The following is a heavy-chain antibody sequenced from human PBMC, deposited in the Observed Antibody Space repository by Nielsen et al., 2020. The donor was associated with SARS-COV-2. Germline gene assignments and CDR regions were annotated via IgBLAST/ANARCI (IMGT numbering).Heavy chain of an antibody. J-gene: IGHJ4*02. D-gene: IGHD1-26*01. CDR3: ARGREFIVGAMSN. CDR1: GGTFSSYA. Sequence: ASVKVSCKASGGTFSSYAISWVRQAPGQGLEWMGWINTNTGNPTYAQGFTGRFVFSLDTSVSTAYLQISSLKAEDTAVYYCARGREFIVGAMSNWGQGTLVTVSS. V-gene: IGHV7-4-1*02. CDR2: INTNTGNP.